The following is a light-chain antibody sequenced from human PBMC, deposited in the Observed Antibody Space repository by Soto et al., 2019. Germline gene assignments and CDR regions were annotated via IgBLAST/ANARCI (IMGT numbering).Light chain of an antibody. V-gene: IGKV1-5*01. CDR3: QQYDSILGT. CDR1: QSISRW. J-gene: IGKJ1*01. CDR2: DAS. Sequence: DIQMTQSPSTLSASVGDRVTITCRASQSISRWLAGYQQKPGKAPKFLIYDASTLETGVPSRFSGSGSGTEFTLTISNLQPDDFATYYCQQYDSILGTFGPGTKVEIK.